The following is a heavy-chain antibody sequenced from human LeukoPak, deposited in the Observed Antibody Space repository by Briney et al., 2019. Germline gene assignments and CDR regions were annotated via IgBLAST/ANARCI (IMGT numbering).Heavy chain of an antibody. CDR3: ARHIGLTTRYFDY. Sequence: GESLKISCKGPGYSFTTYWIGWVRQMPGKGLEWMGMIYPGDSDTRYSPSFQGHVTISADTSITTAYLQLSSLKASDTAMYYCARHIGLTTRYFDYWGQGTLVTVSS. CDR2: IYPGDSDT. D-gene: IGHD4/OR15-4a*01. V-gene: IGHV5-51*01. CDR1: GYSFTTYW. J-gene: IGHJ4*02.